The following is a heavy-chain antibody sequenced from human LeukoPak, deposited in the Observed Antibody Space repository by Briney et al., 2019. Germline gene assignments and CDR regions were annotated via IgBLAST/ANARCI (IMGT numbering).Heavy chain of an antibody. CDR3: AKWGDYDVLTGYYVSDF. CDR1: GFIFSNYA. CDR2: ISGRSDNT. Sequence: GGSLRLSCEASGFIFSNYAMYWVRQTPGKGLEWVSAISGRSDNTYYAASVKGRFTLSRDSSKNTLYLQMNSLRADDTAVYYCAKWGDYDVLTGYYVSDFWGQGTLVTVSS. J-gene: IGHJ4*02. D-gene: IGHD3-9*01. V-gene: IGHV3-23*01.